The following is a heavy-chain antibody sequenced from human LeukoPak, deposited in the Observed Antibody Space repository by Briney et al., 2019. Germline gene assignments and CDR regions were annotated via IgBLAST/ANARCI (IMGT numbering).Heavy chain of an antibody. V-gene: IGHV4-34*01. CDR3: ARGRRVIAVAGTGYFDL. CDR1: GRSFSGYY. CDR2: INHSGST. D-gene: IGHD6-19*01. J-gene: IGHJ2*01. Sequence: ASETLSLTCAVYGRSFSGYYWSWIRQPPGKGLEWIGEINHSGSTNYNPSLKSRVTISVDTSKNQFSLKLSSVTAADTAVYYCARGRRVIAVAGTGYFDLWGRGTLVTVSS.